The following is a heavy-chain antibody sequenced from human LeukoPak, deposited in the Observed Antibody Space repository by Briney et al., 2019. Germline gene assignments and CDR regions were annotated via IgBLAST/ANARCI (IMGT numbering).Heavy chain of an antibody. CDR2: MSWNSGSI. V-gene: IGHV3-9*01. J-gene: IGHJ5*02. Sequence: GRSLRLSCAASGFTFDDYAMHWVRQAPGQGLEWVSGMSWNSGSIGYADSVKGRFTISRDNAKQSLYLQMNSLRAEDTALYYCAKWASSGWMYNWFGPWGQGTLVTVSS. D-gene: IGHD6-19*01. CDR3: AKWASSGWMYNWFGP. CDR1: GFTFDDYA.